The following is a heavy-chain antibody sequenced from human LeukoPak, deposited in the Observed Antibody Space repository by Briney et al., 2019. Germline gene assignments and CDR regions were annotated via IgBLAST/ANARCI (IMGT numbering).Heavy chain of an antibody. D-gene: IGHD6-19*01. CDR3: ARGSSGSTKRYYFDS. CDR2: LYSSGDT. V-gene: IGHV4-4*07. Sequence: PSETLSLTCTVSVGSISGYYWTGVGRPANRELRGFGRLYSSGDTYYNPSLKSRLTMSVDTSKNQFSLKLRSVTAADTAVYYCARGSSGSTKRYYFDSWGQGALVTVPS. CDR1: VGSISGYY. J-gene: IGHJ4*02.